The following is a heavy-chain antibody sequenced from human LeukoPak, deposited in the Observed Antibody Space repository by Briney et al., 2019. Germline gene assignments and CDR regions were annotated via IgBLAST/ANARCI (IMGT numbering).Heavy chain of an antibody. CDR3: ASAPLYYDSSAWNYYYYMDV. D-gene: IGHD3-22*01. J-gene: IGHJ6*03. CDR1: GGSISSYY. Sequence: SETLSLTCTVSGGSISSYYWSWIRQPPGRGLEWIGNIYYNGSTNCNPSLKSRVTISVDTSKNQFSLKLSSVTAADTAVYYCASAPLYYDSSAWNYYYYMDVWGKGTTVTVSS. CDR2: IYYNGST. V-gene: IGHV4-59*01.